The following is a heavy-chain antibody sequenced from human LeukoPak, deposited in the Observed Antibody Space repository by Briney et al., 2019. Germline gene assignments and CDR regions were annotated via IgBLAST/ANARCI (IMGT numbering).Heavy chain of an antibody. CDR2: ISAYNGNT. J-gene: IGHJ3*02. CDR1: GYTFTNYG. CDR3: ASPRLDYYDSSGYYYGWTFDI. V-gene: IGHV1-18*01. Sequence: ASVKVSCKASGYTFTNYGISWVRQAPGQGLAWMGWISAYNGNTNYAQKLQGRVTMTTDTSTSTAYMDLRSLRSDDTAVYYCASPRLDYYDSSGYYYGWTFDIWGQGTMVTVSS. D-gene: IGHD3-22*01.